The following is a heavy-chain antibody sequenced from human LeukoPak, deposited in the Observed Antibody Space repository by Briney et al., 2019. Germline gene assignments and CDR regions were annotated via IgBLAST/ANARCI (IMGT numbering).Heavy chain of an antibody. Sequence: ASVNVSFTASGYTFTIYAMNWVRQAPGQGLEWMGWINTNTGNPTYAQGFTGRFVFSLDTSVSTAYLQISSLKAEDTAVYYCARAAISNDYGDAGIDYWGQGALVTVSS. CDR3: ARAAISNDYGDAGIDY. CDR1: GYTFTIYA. J-gene: IGHJ4*02. V-gene: IGHV7-4-1*02. CDR2: INTNTGNP. D-gene: IGHD4-17*01.